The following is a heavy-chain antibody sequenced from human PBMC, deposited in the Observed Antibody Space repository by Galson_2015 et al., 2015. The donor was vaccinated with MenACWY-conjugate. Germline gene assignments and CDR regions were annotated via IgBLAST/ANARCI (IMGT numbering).Heavy chain of an antibody. D-gene: IGHD4-17*01. CDR2: INAGNGNT. J-gene: IGHJ4*02. CDR3: ARDLDYGDYGEI. Sequence: SVKVSCKASGYTFTSYAMHWVRQAPRQRLEWMGWINAGNGNTKYSQKFQGRVTITRDTSASTAYMELSSLRSEDTAVYYCARDLDYGDYGEIWGQGTLVTVSS. V-gene: IGHV1-3*01. CDR1: GYTFTSYA.